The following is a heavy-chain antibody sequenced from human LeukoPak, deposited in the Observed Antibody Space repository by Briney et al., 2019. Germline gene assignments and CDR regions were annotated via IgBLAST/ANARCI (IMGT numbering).Heavy chain of an antibody. J-gene: IGHJ4*02. D-gene: IGHD1-7*01. CDR2: IYYSGST. Sequence: SETLSLTCTVSGGSISSYYWSWIRQPPGKGLEWIGYIYYSGSTNYNPSLKSRVTISVDTSKNQFSLKLSSVTAADTAVYYCARAPETTPPFDYWGQGTLVTVSS. V-gene: IGHV4-59*12. CDR1: GGSISSYY. CDR3: ARAPETTPPFDY.